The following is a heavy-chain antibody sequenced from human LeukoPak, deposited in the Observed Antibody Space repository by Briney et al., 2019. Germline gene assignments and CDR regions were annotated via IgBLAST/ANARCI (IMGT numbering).Heavy chain of an antibody. J-gene: IGHJ3*02. Sequence: GASVKVSCKASGYTFTSYYMHWVRQAPGQGLEWMGIINPSGGSTSYAQKFQGRVTMTRDMSTSTVYMELSSLRSEDTAVYYCARGKRSYGGRSFFDIWGQGTMVTVSS. CDR2: INPSGGST. V-gene: IGHV1-46*01. D-gene: IGHD5-18*01. CDR1: GYTFTSYY. CDR3: ARGKRSYGGRSFFDI.